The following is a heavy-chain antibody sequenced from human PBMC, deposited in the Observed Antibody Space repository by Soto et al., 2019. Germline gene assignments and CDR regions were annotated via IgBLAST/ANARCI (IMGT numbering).Heavy chain of an antibody. V-gene: IGHV1-24*01. Sequence: ASVKVSCKVSGYTLTELSMHWVRQAPGKGLEWMGGFDPEDGETIYAQKFQGRVTMTEDTSTDTAYMELSSLRSEDTAVYYCATDLRDCYYGSGSYYQFDYWGQGTLVTVSS. D-gene: IGHD3-10*01. CDR3: ATDLRDCYYGSGSYYQFDY. CDR2: FDPEDGET. CDR1: GYTLTELS. J-gene: IGHJ4*02.